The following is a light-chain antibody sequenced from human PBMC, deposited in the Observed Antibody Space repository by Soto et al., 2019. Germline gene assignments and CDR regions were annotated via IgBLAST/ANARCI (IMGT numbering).Light chain of an antibody. J-gene: IGKJ3*01. CDR3: QQRSN. CDR1: QSVSSY. V-gene: IGKV3-11*01. Sequence: EIVLTQSAVTLSLSPGETATLSFRASQSVSSYLAGYQQNPGQAPRLLIYDASNRATGIPARFSGSGSGTDFTITISSLEPEDFAVYYCQQRSNFGPGTKVDIK. CDR2: DAS.